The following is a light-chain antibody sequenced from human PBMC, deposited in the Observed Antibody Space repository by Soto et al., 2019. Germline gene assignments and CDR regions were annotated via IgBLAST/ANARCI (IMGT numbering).Light chain of an antibody. CDR2: GAS. CDR1: QSVSSS. V-gene: IGKV3-15*01. J-gene: IGKJ1*01. Sequence: EIGMTMSPSTLSVSHGERATLSCRASQSVSSSLAWYQQKPGQAPRLLIYGASTRAPGIPARFSGSGSGTEFTLTISSLQSEDFAVYYCQQYNNWPQTFGQGTKVDIK. CDR3: QQYNNWPQT.